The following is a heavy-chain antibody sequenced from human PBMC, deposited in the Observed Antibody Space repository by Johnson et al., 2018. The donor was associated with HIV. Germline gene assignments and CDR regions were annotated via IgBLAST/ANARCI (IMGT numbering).Heavy chain of an antibody. CDR1: GFTFSSYA. CDR2: ISYDGSNK. D-gene: IGHD6-13*01. J-gene: IGHJ3*02. CDR3: ARDESSRLQLTGNDAFDI. Sequence: QMLLVESGGGVVQPGRSLRLSCAASGFTFSSYAMHWVRQAPGKGLEWVAVISYDGSNKYYAASVKGRFTLSRDNSKNTLYLQMNSLRAEDTAVYYCARDESSRLQLTGNDAFDIWGQGTMVTVSS. V-gene: IGHV3-30-3*01.